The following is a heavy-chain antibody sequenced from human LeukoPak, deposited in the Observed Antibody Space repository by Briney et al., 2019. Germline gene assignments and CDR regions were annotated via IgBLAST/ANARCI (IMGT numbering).Heavy chain of an antibody. V-gene: IGHV4-39*07. CDR3: ARGPNTAGNYRAFDL. CDR1: SGSISSTTYY. D-gene: IGHD4-11*01. CDR2: IYYNGDT. J-gene: IGHJ3*01. Sequence: SETLSLTCIVSSGSISSTTYYWAWIRQPPGKGLEWIGSIYYNGDTYYNPSLKSRVIISADTSKNQFSLKLTSVTAADTAAYYCARGPNTAGNYRAFDLWGQGTKVTVSS.